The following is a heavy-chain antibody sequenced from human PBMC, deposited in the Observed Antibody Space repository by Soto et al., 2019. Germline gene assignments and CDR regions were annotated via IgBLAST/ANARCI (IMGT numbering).Heavy chain of an antibody. CDR2: ISGSGGST. J-gene: IGHJ6*04. V-gene: IGHV3-23*01. D-gene: IGHD3-10*01. CDR3: AKDLRVLWFGELLFPPV. Sequence: AISGSGGSTYYADSVEGRFTISRDNSKNTLYLQMNSLRAEDTAVYYCAKDLRVLWFGELLFPPVWGKGTTVTVSS.